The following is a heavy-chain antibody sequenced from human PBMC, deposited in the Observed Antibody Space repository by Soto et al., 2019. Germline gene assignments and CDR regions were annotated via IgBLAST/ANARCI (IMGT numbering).Heavy chain of an antibody. V-gene: IGHV3-23*01. D-gene: IGHD3-10*01. J-gene: IGHJ4*02. CDR3: ATYYYASGAVY. CDR1: GFTFSSYD. Sequence: SLRLSCAASGFTFSSYDMSWVRQAPGEGLEWVSGISRYAGSTYYADSVKGRFTISRDNSKNTLNLQMNSLRGEDTALYYCATYYYASGAVYWGQGTLVTVSS. CDR2: ISRYAGST.